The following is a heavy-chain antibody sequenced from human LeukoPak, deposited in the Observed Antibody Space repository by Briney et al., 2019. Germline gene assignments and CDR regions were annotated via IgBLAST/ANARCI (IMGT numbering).Heavy chain of an antibody. Sequence: SVKVSCKASGGTFSSYAISWVRQAPGQGLEWMGGIIPIFGTANYAQKFQGRVTMTRNTSISTAYMELSSLRSEDTAVYYCARVPAARFKYNWFDPWGQGTLVTVSS. CDR1: GGTFSSYA. D-gene: IGHD2-2*01. CDR3: ARVPAARFKYNWFDP. V-gene: IGHV1-69*05. CDR2: IIPIFGTA. J-gene: IGHJ5*02.